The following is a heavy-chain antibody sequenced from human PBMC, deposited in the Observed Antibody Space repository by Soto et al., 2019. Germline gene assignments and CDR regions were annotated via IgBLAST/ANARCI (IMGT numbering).Heavy chain of an antibody. V-gene: IGHV3-23*01. Sequence: GSLRLSCAASRFTSVYHAMNWVRQSPGKGLEWVSTISSNGKNTHYADSVQGRFIISSDNSSNTVDLQMNSLRVEDTAGYYCVSWVSAHFDSWGQGTLVTVSS. D-gene: IGHD6-13*01. CDR1: RFTSVYHA. CDR3: VSWVSAHFDS. J-gene: IGHJ4*02. CDR2: ISSNGKNT.